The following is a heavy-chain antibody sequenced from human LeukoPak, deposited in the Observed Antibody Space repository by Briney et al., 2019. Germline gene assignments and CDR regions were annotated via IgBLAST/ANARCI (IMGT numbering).Heavy chain of an antibody. CDR2: IYYSGST. J-gene: IGHJ4*02. CDR3: ARIMVVAATPSLWVDY. CDR1: GGSISSRTYY. V-gene: IGHV4-39*02. Sequence: PSETLSLTRSVSGGSISSRTYYWGWIRQPPGKGLEWIGSIYYSGSTYYNPSLKSRVTISVDTSKNHFSLKLSSVTAADTAVYYCARIMVVAATPSLWVDYWGQGTLVTVSS. D-gene: IGHD2-15*01.